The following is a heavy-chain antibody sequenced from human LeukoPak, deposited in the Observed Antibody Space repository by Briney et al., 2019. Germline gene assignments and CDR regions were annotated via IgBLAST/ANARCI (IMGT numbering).Heavy chain of an antibody. CDR3: ANLQSAAALADY. D-gene: IGHD6-13*01. CDR1: RFTFSSYW. CDR2: VKQGGSEK. J-gene: IGHJ4*02. Sequence: GGSLRLSCAASRFTFSSYWMSWVRQAPGKGLEWVANVKQGGSEKYYVDSVKGRFTISRDNAKNSLYLRMNGLRAEDTAVYYCANLQSAAALADYWGQGTLVTVSS. V-gene: IGHV3-7*01.